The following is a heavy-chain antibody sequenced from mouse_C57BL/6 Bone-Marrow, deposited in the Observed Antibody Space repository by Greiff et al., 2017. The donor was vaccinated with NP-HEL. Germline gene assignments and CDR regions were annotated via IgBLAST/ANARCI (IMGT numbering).Heavy chain of an antibody. V-gene: IGHV3-8*01. Sequence: EVKLVESGPGLAKPSQTLSLTCSVTGYSITSDYWNWIRKFPGNKLEYMGYISYSGSTYYNPSLKSRISITRDTSKNQYYLQLNSVTTEDTATYYCARLVATPYWYFDVWGTGTTVTVSS. CDR1: GYSITSDY. J-gene: IGHJ1*03. CDR3: ARLVATPYWYFDV. CDR2: ISYSGST. D-gene: IGHD1-1*01.